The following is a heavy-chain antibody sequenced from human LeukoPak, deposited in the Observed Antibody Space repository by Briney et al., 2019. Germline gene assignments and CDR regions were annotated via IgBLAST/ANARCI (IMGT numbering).Heavy chain of an antibody. J-gene: IGHJ4*02. CDR1: GFTFSSYS. D-gene: IGHD3-10*01. Sequence: PGGSLRLSCAASGFTFSSYSMNWVRQAPGKGLEWVSSISSSSSYIYYAGSVKGRFTISRDNAKNSLYLQMNSLRAEDTAVYYCARGGDYFDYWGQGTLVTVSS. V-gene: IGHV3-21*01. CDR2: ISSSSSYI. CDR3: ARGGDYFDY.